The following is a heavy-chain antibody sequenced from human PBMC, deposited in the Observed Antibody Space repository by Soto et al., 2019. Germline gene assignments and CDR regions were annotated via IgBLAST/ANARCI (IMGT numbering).Heavy chain of an antibody. V-gene: IGHV4-31*03. CDR3: AREDINESFFDY. CDR2: IYYTGHT. CDR1: GGYISSGGSY. Sequence: SETLSLTCSVSGGYISSGGSYWSWIRQHPGKGLEWIGFIYYTGHTKYNAALKSRASISADMSENQFSLTLTSVTAADTAVYYCAREDINESFFDYWGPGTLVTVYS. J-gene: IGHJ4*02. D-gene: IGHD2-8*01.